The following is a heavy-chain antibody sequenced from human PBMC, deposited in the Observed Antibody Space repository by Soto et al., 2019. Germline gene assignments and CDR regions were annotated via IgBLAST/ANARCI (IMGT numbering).Heavy chain of an antibody. V-gene: IGHV4-59*01. CDR2: IYYSGRT. J-gene: IGHJ3*01. CDR1: SGSIINYY. CDR3: VSRLPLATTTGDAFDL. D-gene: IGHD1-26*01. Sequence: QVQLQESGPGLVKPSETLSLTCTVSSGSIINYYWSWIRQPPGKGLEWIGFIYYSGRTNYNSFLKSRVTMSVDMSRQQPSLNLNSVTAADPAVYYCVSRLPLATTTGDAFDLWGQGTMVTVSS.